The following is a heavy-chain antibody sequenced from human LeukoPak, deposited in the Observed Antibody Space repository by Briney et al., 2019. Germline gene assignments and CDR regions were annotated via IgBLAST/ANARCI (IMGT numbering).Heavy chain of an antibody. CDR2: ISTDGSST. V-gene: IGHV3-74*01. J-gene: IGHJ4*02. CDR3: VRGGTSGSLDY. Sequence: PGRSLRLSCAASGFTFSSYWMHWVRQAPGKGLVWVSRISTDGSSTSYADSVKGRFTISRDNAKNTMYLQMNSLRAEDTAVYYCVRGGTSGSLDYWGQGTLVTVSS. CDR1: GFTFSSYW. D-gene: IGHD2-8*01.